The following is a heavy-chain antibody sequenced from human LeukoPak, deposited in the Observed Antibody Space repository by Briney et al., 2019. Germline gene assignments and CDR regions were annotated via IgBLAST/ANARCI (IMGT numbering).Heavy chain of an antibody. D-gene: IGHD2/OR15-2a*01. Sequence: PGGSLRLSCAASGFTFSSYGMHWVRQAPGEGLEWVAFIRYDGSNKYYADSVKGRFTISRDNSKNTLYLQMNSLRAEDTAVYYCAKDTNRNFDYWGQGTLVTVSS. V-gene: IGHV3-30*02. CDR3: AKDTNRNFDY. J-gene: IGHJ4*02. CDR1: GFTFSSYG. CDR2: IRYDGSNK.